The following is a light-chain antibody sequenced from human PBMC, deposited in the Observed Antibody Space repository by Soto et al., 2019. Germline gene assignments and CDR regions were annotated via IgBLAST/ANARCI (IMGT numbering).Light chain of an antibody. Sequence: QPVLTHPASVSGAPGQSITIPCTGTSGDVGSYNLVSWYQQHPGKAPKLLIYEVTERPSGVSNRFSGSKSGSTASLTISGLQPDDEADYYCCSYAGNSEVFGTGTKVTVL. CDR1: SGDVGSYNL. J-gene: IGLJ1*01. CDR2: EVT. V-gene: IGLV2-23*02. CDR3: CSYAGNSEV.